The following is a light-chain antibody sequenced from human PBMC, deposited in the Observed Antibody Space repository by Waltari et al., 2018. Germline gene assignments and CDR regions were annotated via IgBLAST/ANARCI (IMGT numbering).Light chain of an antibody. CDR2: LGS. V-gene: IGKV2-28*01. CDR1: QSLLHRTGYNY. J-gene: IGKJ2*01. Sequence: DIVMTQSPLSLPVTPGEPASISCRSSQSLLHRTGYNYLDWYLQKPGQSPQLLIYLGSNRASGVPDRFSGSASGTDFTLKISRLEAEDVGVFYCMQALQTPYTFGQGTKLEIK. CDR3: MQALQTPYT.